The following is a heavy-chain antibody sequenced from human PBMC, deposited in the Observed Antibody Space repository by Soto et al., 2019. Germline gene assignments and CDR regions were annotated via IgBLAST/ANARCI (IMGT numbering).Heavy chain of an antibody. J-gene: IGHJ6*02. CDR3: ASVSLRFSYGIDV. CDR2: ISRSGSVI. CDR1: GLSVSNNE. V-gene: IGHV3-48*03. Sequence: EGQLVESEGGLVQPGGSLRLSCAASGLSVSNNEMHWVRQAPGKGLEWVSYISRSGSVIYYADSVKGRFTISRDNAKNLLYLQMNSLRAEDTAVYFCASVSLRFSYGIDVWGQGTTVTVSS. D-gene: IGHD3-3*01.